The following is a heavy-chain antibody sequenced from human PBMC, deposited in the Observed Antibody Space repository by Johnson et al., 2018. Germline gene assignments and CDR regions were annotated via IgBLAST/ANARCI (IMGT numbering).Heavy chain of an antibody. D-gene: IGHD6-19*01. J-gene: IGHJ3*02. Sequence: EVQLLETGGGLVKPGGSLRLSCVGSGFTFSSYSMNWVRQAPGKGLEWVSSISSSSMYTYYADSVKGRFTISRDNAKNSLFLQMKTRGAEDTAGYYCAREVAGTGTGAFDIWGQGTMVTVSS. CDR1: GFTFSSYS. V-gene: IGHV3-21*01. CDR2: ISSSSMYT. CDR3: AREVAGTGTGAFDI.